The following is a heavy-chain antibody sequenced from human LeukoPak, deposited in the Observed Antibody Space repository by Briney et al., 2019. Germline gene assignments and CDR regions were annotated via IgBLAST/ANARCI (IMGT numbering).Heavy chain of an antibody. V-gene: IGHV3-21*06. J-gene: IGHJ4*02. CDR3: ARAGFTFSDYFGSFFDY. D-gene: IGHD3-10*01. Sequence: GGSLRLSCAASGFTFSSYSMNWVRQAPGKGLEWVSSISISGYTTYYADSVKGRFTISRDNAKNSLYLQMNSLRAEDTAVYYCARAGFTFSDYFGSFFDYWGQGTLVTVSS. CDR1: GFTFSSYS. CDR2: ISISGYTT.